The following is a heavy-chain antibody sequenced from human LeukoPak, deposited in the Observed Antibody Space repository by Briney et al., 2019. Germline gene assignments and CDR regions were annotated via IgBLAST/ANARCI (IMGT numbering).Heavy chain of an antibody. J-gene: IGHJ4*02. D-gene: IGHD3-10*01. CDR3: ARDRGEYYFDS. CDR1: RFTFSSYW. V-gene: IGHV3-74*01. Sequence: GGSLRLSCAASRFTFSSYWMHWVRQAPGKGLVWVPRINSDGSSTNYADSVKGRFTISRDNAKNTLYLQLNSLRAEDTAVYYCARDRGEYYFDSWGQGTLVTVSS. CDR2: INSDGSST.